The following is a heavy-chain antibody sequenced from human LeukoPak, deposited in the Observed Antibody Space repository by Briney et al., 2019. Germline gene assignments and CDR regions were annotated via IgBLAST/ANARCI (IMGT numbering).Heavy chain of an antibody. J-gene: IGHJ4*02. CDR2: ISSSGST. CDR3: ARSGMWGANPPH. V-gene: IGHV4-61*02. CDR1: GDSISSGDYY. Sequence: PSQTLSLTCTVSGDSISSGDYYWSWIRQPAGKGLEWIGRISSSGSTNYNPSLKSRVTISVDTSRNQFSLRLSSVTAADTAVYYCARSGMWGANPPHWGQGTLVTVSS. D-gene: IGHD4/OR15-4a*01.